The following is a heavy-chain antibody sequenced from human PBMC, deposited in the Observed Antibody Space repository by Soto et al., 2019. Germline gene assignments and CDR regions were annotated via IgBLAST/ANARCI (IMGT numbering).Heavy chain of an antibody. Sequence: QVQLQESGPGLVKPSQTLSLTCTVSGGSISSGGYYWSWIRQHPGKGLEWIGYIYYSGSNYFNPSIKSRVTISVDTSKNQFSLQLSSVTAADTAVYYCATYSSGTYKPTTFDYWGQGTLVTVSS. CDR3: ATYSSGTYKPTTFDY. CDR2: IYYSGSN. V-gene: IGHV4-31*03. J-gene: IGHJ4*02. D-gene: IGHD3-10*01. CDR1: GGSISSGGYY.